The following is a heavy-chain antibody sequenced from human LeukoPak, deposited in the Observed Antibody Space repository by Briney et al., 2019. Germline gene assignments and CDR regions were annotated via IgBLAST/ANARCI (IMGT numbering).Heavy chain of an antibody. CDR2: ITTGSYK. CDR1: IFTFSSYS. D-gene: IGHD3-22*01. V-gene: IGHV3-21*04. CDR3: ARPYYDSSGYPGY. Sequence: GGSLRLSCAASIFTFSSYSMNWVRQAPGRGLEWVSSITTGSYKYYADSVKGRFTISRDNAKNSLYLQMNSLRAEDTAVYYCARPYYDSSGYPGYWGQGTLVTVSS. J-gene: IGHJ4*02.